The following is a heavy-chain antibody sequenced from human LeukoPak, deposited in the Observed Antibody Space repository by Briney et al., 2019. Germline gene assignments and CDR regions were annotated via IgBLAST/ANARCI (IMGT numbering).Heavy chain of an antibody. CDR2: IYNSGRT. Sequence: SETLSLTCAVSGGSISDYHWSWIRQPPGKGLEYIGYIYNSGRTFYNPSLKSRVTISADTSKKQFSLQLSSVTPEDTAVYYCATTLAATGGGVLDHWGQGTLVTVSS. J-gene: IGHJ4*02. D-gene: IGHD2-15*01. CDR1: GGSISDYH. V-gene: IGHV4-59*12. CDR3: ATTLAATGGGVLDH.